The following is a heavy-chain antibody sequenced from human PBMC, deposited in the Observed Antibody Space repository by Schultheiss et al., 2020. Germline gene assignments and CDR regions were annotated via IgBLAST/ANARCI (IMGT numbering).Heavy chain of an antibody. J-gene: IGHJ6*04. CDR2: ISTSGST. CDR3: ARDRNSPGNDYYYYGMDV. D-gene: IGHD1-1*01. Sequence: SETLSLTCTVTGDSISRGSFYWSWIRQPAGKGLEWIGRISTSGSTNYNPSLKSLFTISLDTSKNQFSLRLNSVTAADTAVYYCARDRNSPGNDYYYYGMDVWGKGTTVTVSS. CDR1: GDSISRGSFY. V-gene: IGHV4-61*02.